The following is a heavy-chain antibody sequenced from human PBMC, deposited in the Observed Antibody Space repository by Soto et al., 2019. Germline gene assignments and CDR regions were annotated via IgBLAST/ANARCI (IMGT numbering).Heavy chain of an antibody. CDR3: ARERRTIWWFAP. CDR1: GGSISTSGYY. D-gene: IGHD2-8*01. Sequence: QVQLQESGPGLVEPSQTLSLTCTVSGGSISTSGYYWSWIRQHPGKGLEWIGYIFYTGMTSYNPSLKGRATISVDTSKTQFSLNLTSVTAADTAVYYCARERRTIWWFAPWGQGTLVTVSS. CDR2: IFYTGMT. J-gene: IGHJ5*02. V-gene: IGHV4-31*03.